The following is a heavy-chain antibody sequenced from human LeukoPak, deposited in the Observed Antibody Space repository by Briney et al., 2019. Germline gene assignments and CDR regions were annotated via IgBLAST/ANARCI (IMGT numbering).Heavy chain of an antibody. Sequence: ASVKVSCKASGFTFTSSAVQWVRQARGQRLEWIGWIVVGSGNTNYAQKFQERVTITRDMSTSTAYMELSSLRSEDTAVHYCAADDYCTNGVCYRGFDYWGQGTLVTVSS. J-gene: IGHJ4*02. CDR3: AADDYCTNGVCYRGFDY. CDR2: IVVGSGNT. V-gene: IGHV1-58*01. D-gene: IGHD2-8*01. CDR1: GFTFTSSA.